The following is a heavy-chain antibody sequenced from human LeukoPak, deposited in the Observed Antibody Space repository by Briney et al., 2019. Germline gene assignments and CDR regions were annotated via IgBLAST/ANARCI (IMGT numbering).Heavy chain of an antibody. CDR3: ARSGRGVDSFYFYMDV. Sequence: PGGSLRLSCVVSGFTSGFTFSSRWMHWVRQAPGKGLEWVANIKHDGSEKQDGSEKNYVDSVKGRFTISRDNAKNSLYLQMNSLRAEDTAVYYCARSGRGVDSFYFYMDVWGKGTTVTVSS. CDR1: GFTFSSRW. CDR2: IKHDGSEKQDGSEK. J-gene: IGHJ6*03. D-gene: IGHD3-10*01. V-gene: IGHV3-7*01.